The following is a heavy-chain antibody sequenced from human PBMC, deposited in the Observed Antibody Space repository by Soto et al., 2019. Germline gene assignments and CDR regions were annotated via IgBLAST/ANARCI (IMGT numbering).Heavy chain of an antibody. Sequence: ASVKVSCKASGYTFTSYAMHWVRQAPGQRLEWMGWINAGNGNTKYSQKFQGRVTITRDTSASTAYMELSSLRSEDTAGYYCARIPGIAAAGKGGDYWGQGTLVTVSS. CDR3: ARIPGIAAAGKGGDY. D-gene: IGHD6-13*01. CDR1: GYTFTSYA. CDR2: INAGNGNT. J-gene: IGHJ4*02. V-gene: IGHV1-3*01.